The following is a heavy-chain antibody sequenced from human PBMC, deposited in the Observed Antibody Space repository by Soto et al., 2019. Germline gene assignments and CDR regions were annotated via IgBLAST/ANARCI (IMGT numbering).Heavy chain of an antibody. CDR1: GYTFPSYY. J-gene: IGHJ4*02. CDR3: AREKAGYSIIRAGTDY. Sequence: AVPVSVQASGYTFPSYYMHWVRQAPGQGLEWMGIINPSGGSKSYAQKFQGRVTMTRDTSTSKVYMELSSLRSEDTAVYYCAREKAGYSIIRAGTDYWGQGTLVTVSS. D-gene: IGHD6-13*01. V-gene: IGHV1-46*01. CDR2: INPSGGSK.